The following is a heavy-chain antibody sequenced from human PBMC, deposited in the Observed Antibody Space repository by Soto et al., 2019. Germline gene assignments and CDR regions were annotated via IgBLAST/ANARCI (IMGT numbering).Heavy chain of an antibody. J-gene: IGHJ4*02. CDR3: ARSTGYSYGLYYFDY. CDR1: GGSISSSSYY. Sequence: SETLSLTCTVSGGSISSSSYYWGWIRQPPGKGLEWIGSIYYSGSTYYNPSLKSRVTISVDTSKNQFSLKLSSVTAADTAVYYCARSTGYSYGLYYFDYWGQGTLVTVSS. D-gene: IGHD5-18*01. V-gene: IGHV4-39*01. CDR2: IYYSGST.